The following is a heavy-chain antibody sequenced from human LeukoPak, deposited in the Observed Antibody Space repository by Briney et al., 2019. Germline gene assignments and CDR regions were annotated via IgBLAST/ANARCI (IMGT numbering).Heavy chain of an antibody. CDR3: ARGREGYEWAIDY. J-gene: IGHJ4*02. Sequence: GASVKVSCKTSGYTFSNYGLSWVRQAPGQGLEWMGWINPYNGKTEYAQNYQGRVTMTTDTATNTAYMELKSLRSDDTAVYYCARGREGYEWAIDYWGQGTLVTVSS. D-gene: IGHD5-12*01. CDR1: GYTFSNYG. V-gene: IGHV1-18*04. CDR2: INPYNGKT.